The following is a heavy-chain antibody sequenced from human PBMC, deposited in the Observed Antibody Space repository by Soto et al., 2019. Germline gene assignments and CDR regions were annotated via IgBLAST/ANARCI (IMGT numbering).Heavy chain of an antibody. Sequence: SQTRSLTCAISVDSVSSNRAAWNWIRQSPSRGLEWLGRTYYRSKWYNDYAVSVKSRITINPDTSKNQFSLHLNSVTPEDTAVYYCARARVGVVPKPFVFWGQGSLVSVPS. CDR1: VDSVSSNRAA. CDR3: ARARVGVVPKPFVF. D-gene: IGHD2-15*01. CDR2: TYYRSKWYN. V-gene: IGHV6-1*01. J-gene: IGHJ4*02.